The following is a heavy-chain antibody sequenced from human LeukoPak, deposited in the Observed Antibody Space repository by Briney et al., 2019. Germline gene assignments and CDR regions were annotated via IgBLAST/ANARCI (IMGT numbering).Heavy chain of an antibody. V-gene: IGHV4-4*07. CDR2: IYTSGST. CDR3: ARGRVSSSTWYSTYYYYFYMDV. CDR1: GGSISSYY. J-gene: IGHJ6*03. D-gene: IGHD6-13*01. Sequence: SETLSLTCTVSGGSISSYYWSWIRQPAGKGLEWIGRIYTSGSTNYNPSLNSRVTISRDTSKNHFSLKLSSATAADTAVYFCARGRVSSSTWYSTYYYYFYMDVWGKGTTVTVSS.